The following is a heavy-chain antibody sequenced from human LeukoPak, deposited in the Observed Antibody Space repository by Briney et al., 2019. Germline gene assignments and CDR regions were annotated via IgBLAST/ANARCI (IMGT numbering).Heavy chain of an antibody. D-gene: IGHD3-22*01. V-gene: IGHV3-23*01. CDR2: ISGSGTST. Sequence: PGGSLRLSCAASGFTFNILAMTWVRQAPGKGLDWVSTISGSGTSTFYADSVKGRFTISRDNSKNTLYLQMNSLRAEDTAVYYCARPRTRYYYDSSGYYPEDYWGQGTLVTASS. CDR1: GFTFNILA. J-gene: IGHJ4*02. CDR3: ARPRTRYYYDSSGYYPEDY.